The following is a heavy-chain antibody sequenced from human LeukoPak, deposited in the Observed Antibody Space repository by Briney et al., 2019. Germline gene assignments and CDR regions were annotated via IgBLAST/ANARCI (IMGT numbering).Heavy chain of an antibody. CDR3: ARAYDNSNNYYFDAFDI. CDR1: GGSISSGGYY. J-gene: IGHJ3*02. V-gene: IGHV4-31*03. Sequence: SQTLSLTCTVSGGSISSGGYYWSWIRRFPGKGLEWIGYIYYTGSAYYNPSLESRVTISVDTSRNQFSLKLSSVTAADTAVYFCARAYDNSNNYYFDAFDIWGLGTMVTVSS. D-gene: IGHD3-22*01. CDR2: IYYTGSA.